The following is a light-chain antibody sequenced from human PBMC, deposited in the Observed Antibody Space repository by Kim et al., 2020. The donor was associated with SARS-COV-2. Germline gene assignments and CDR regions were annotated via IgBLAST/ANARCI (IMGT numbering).Light chain of an antibody. J-gene: IGKJ1*01. Sequence: PEEETAASCRSGRRVGSDYLAWYQQKPGQAPRLLIYGASSRATGIPARFSGSGSGTDFTLTITRLEPEDLAVYYCQQYSSSPATFGQGTRVEIK. CDR2: GAS. V-gene: IGKV3-20*01. CDR1: RRVGSDY. CDR3: QQYSSSPAT.